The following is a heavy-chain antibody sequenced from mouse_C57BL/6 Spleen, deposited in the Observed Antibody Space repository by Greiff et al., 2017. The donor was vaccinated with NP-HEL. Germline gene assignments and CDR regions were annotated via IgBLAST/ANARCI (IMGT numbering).Heavy chain of an antibody. CDR3: ASGQLRLPRWFAY. D-gene: IGHD3-2*02. Sequence: VQLQQPGAELVRPGSSVKLSCKASGYTFTSYWMHWVKQRPIQGLEWIGNIDPSDSETHYNQKFKDKATLTVDKSSSTAYMQIISLTSEDSAVYYCASGQLRLPRWFAYWGQGTLVTVSA. CDR1: GYTFTSYW. CDR2: IDPSDSET. J-gene: IGHJ3*01. V-gene: IGHV1-52*01.